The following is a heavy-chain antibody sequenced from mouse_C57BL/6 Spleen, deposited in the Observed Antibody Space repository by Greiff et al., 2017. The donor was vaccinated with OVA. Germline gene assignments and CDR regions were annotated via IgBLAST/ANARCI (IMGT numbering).Heavy chain of an antibody. J-gene: IGHJ2*01. CDR2: IYPGNSDT. V-gene: IGHV1-5*01. CDR1: GYTFTSYW. CDR3: TRLSIWASITTVFDY. D-gene: IGHD1-1*01. Sequence: EVKLVESGTVLARPGASVKMSCKTSGYTFTSYWMHWVKQRPGQGLEWIGAIYPGNSDTSYNQKFKGKAKLTAVTSASTAYMELSSLTNEDSAVYYCTRLSIWASITTVFDYWGQGTTLTVSS.